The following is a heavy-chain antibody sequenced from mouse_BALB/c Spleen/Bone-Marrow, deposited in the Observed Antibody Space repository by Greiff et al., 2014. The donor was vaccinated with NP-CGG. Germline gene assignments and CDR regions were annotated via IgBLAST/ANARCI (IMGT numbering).Heavy chain of an antibody. D-gene: IGHD2-2*01. V-gene: IGHV1-15*01. CDR2: IDPETGGT. CDR1: GYKFTDYE. J-gene: IGHJ4*01. CDR3: TREGIYFGYDVPMDY. Sequence: VQLQQSGAELVRPGASVTLSCKASGYKFTDYEMHWVKQIPVHGLEWIGSIDPETGGTAYNQNFKGKATLTADRSSTTAYMELRSLTSEDSAVYYCTREGIYFGYDVPMDYWGQGTSVTVSS.